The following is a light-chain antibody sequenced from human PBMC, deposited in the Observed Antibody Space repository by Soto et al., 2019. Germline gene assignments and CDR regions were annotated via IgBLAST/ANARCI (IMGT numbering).Light chain of an antibody. CDR1: QSVSVSY. J-gene: IGKJ1*01. CDR2: CXF. CDR3: QQYSVATRT. Sequence: IVLTQSPGTLSLSPGERATVSXRASQSVSVSYLAWYQQKPGXVPRXXXVCXFNRAGGSPDRLSGSGSGTDFTLTISRLDPEDFAVYYCQQYSVATRTFGQGTKVDIK. V-gene: IGKV3-20*01.